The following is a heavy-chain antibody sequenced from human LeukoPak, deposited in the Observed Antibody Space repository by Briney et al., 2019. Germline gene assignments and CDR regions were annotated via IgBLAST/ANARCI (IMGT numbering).Heavy chain of an antibody. J-gene: IGHJ3*02. CDR1: GDSISSGDYY. D-gene: IGHD3-22*01. V-gene: IGHV4-61*02. Sequence: SETLSLTCTVSGDSISSGDYYWSWIRQPAGKGLEWIGRISSSGSTNYNPSLKSRVTISIDTSKNQFSLKLSSVTAADTAVYFCARGPYSYDSSGAFDIWGQGTMVTVSS. CDR2: ISSSGST. CDR3: ARGPYSYDSSGAFDI.